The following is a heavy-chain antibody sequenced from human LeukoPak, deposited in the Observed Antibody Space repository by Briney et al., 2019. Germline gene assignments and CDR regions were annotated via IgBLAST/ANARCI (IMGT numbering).Heavy chain of an antibody. CDR1: GFIFSSYV. Sequence: PGGSLRLSCEASGFIFSSYVMGWVPQAPGKGLEWVSSISVGGGDTFTADSVKGRFTITRENSKNTLYLQMMGLRVEDTAIYYCAKLNLGEMAYFDSWGQGILVTVSS. CDR3: AKLNLGEMAYFDS. V-gene: IGHV3-23*01. CDR2: ISVGGGDT. D-gene: IGHD2-21*01. J-gene: IGHJ4*02.